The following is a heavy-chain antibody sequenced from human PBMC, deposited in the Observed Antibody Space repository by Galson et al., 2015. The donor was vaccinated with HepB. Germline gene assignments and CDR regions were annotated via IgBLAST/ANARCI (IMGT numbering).Heavy chain of an antibody. J-gene: IGHJ3*02. CDR3: ASDVGYCSGGSCYPDAFDI. V-gene: IGHV1-69*13. D-gene: IGHD2-15*01. CDR2: IIPIFGTA. CDR1: GGTFSSYA. Sequence: SVKVSCKASGGTFSSYAISWVRQAPGQGLEWMGGIIPIFGTANYAQKFQGRVTITADESTSTAYMELSSLRSEDTAVYYCASDVGYCSGGSCYPDAFDIWGQVTMVTVSS.